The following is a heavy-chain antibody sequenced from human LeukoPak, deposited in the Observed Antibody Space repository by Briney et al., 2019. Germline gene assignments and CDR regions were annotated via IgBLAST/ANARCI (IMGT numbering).Heavy chain of an antibody. CDR3: ARDTMWTIGRDGYYYVGY. J-gene: IGHJ4*02. D-gene: IGHD3-22*01. Sequence: PGGSLRLSCAASGFTFSSYSMNWVRQAPGKGLEWVSSISSSSSYIYYADSVKGRFTISRDNAKNSLYLQMNSLRAEDTAVYYCARDTMWTIGRDGYYYVGYWGQGTLVTVSS. CDR1: GFTFSSYS. V-gene: IGHV3-21*01. CDR2: ISSSSSYI.